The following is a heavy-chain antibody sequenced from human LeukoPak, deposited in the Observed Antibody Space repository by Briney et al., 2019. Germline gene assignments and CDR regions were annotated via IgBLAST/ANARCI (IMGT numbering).Heavy chain of an antibody. CDR2: IIPIFGTA. Sequence: ASVKVSCKASGYTFTGYYMHWVRQAPGQGLEWMGGIIPIFGTANYAQKFQGRVTMTRDTSTSTVYMELSSLRSEDTAVYYCARAPVVGATTGGFDCWGQGTLVTVSS. CDR3: ARAPVVGATTGGFDC. D-gene: IGHD1-26*01. CDR1: GYTFTGYY. V-gene: IGHV1-46*01. J-gene: IGHJ4*02.